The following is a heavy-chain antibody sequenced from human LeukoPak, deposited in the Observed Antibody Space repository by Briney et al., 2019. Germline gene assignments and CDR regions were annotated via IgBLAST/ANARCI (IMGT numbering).Heavy chain of an antibody. CDR1: GGSISSSSYY. D-gene: IGHD3-9*01. CDR2: IYHSGST. J-gene: IGHJ4*02. Sequence: SETLSLTCTVSGGSISSSSYYWGWIRQPPGKGLEWIGYIYHSGSTYYNPSLKSQVTISVDRSKNQFSLKLSSVTAAGTAVYYCARAGALTYLDYWGQGTLVTVSS. CDR3: ARAGALTYLDY. V-gene: IGHV4-39*07.